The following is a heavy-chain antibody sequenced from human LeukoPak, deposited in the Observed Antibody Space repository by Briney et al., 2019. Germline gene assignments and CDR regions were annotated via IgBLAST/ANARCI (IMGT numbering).Heavy chain of an antibody. CDR2: ISYSGIT. J-gene: IGHJ3*02. Sequence: PSETLSLTCTVSGDSISNYYWSWIRQPQGQGLEWIGYISYSGITNYNPSLKSRVTISLDTSKNHFSLKMRSVTAADTAVYYCARGLYPDDAFDIWGQGTMVTVSP. V-gene: IGHV4-59*08. CDR3: ARGLYPDDAFDI. CDR1: GDSISNYY. D-gene: IGHD3-16*02.